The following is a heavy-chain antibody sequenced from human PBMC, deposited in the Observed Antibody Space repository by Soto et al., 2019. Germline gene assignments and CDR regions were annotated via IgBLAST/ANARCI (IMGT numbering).Heavy chain of an antibody. J-gene: IGHJ5*02. V-gene: IGHV3-23*01. CDR2: ISACADNT. CDR3: ASYCITSRCYPRTFDP. Sequence: LSLSCPASGFTVSSYAMSWFRHATGKGLEWVSAISACADNTYYADSLKCRLTISRHNSKNTLFLQMSSLVAEDTAVYYCASYCITSRCYPRTFDPSGQGA. D-gene: IGHD3-10*01. CDR1: GFTVSSYA.